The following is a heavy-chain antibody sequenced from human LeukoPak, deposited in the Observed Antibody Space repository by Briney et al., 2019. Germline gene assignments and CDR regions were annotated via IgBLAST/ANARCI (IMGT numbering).Heavy chain of an antibody. J-gene: IGHJ5*02. V-gene: IGHV4-59*08. CDR3: ARFSYYYGSGSYEPNNWFDP. D-gene: IGHD3-10*01. CDR1: GDSISSYY. Sequence: SETLFLTCTVSGDSISSYYWSWIRQPPGKGLEWIGYIYHSGSTNYNPSLKSRVTISVDTSKNQLSLKLSSVTAADTAVYYCARFSYYYGSGSYEPNNWFDPWGQGTLVTVSS. CDR2: IYHSGST.